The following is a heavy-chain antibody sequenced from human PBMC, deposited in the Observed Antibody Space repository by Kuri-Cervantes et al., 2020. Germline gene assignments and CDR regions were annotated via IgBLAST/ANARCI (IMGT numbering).Heavy chain of an antibody. CDR1: GYIFTNYQ. CDR3: ARDPCSSGSCYGDAFDI. Sequence: ASVKVSCKASGYIFTNYQMHWVRQTPGQGLEWMGIISPGSGSTSYAQKFQGRVSMTRDTSTSTVYMELSSLTSDDTAVYYCARDPCSSGSCYGDAFDIWGQGTMVTVSS. J-gene: IGHJ3*02. V-gene: IGHV1-46*01. CDR2: ISPGSGST. D-gene: IGHD2-15*01.